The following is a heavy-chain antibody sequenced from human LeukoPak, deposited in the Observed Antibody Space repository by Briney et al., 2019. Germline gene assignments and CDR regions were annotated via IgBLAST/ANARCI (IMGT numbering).Heavy chain of an antibody. D-gene: IGHD6-6*01. CDR2: ISYDGSNK. J-gene: IGHJ4*02. V-gene: IGHV3-30-3*01. Sequence: GGSLRLSCAASGFTFSSYAMHWVRQAPGKGLEWVAVISYDGSNKYYADSVKGRFTISRDNSKNTLYLQMNSLRAEDTAVYYCARDPWGTEYSVPDYWGRGTLVTVSS. CDR1: GFTFSSYA. CDR3: ARDPWGTEYSVPDY.